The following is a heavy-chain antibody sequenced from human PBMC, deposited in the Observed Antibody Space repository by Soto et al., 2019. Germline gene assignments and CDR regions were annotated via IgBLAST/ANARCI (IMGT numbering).Heavy chain of an antibody. Sequence: SSVKVSCKASGYTFTGYYMHWVRQAPGQGREWMGWINPNSGGTNYAQKFQGRVTMTRDTSISTAYMELSRLRSDDTAVYYCARELGNAVTDYYYGMDVWGQGTTVTVSS. V-gene: IGHV1-2*02. J-gene: IGHJ6*02. CDR1: GYTFTGYY. CDR2: INPNSGGT. D-gene: IGHD4-4*01. CDR3: ARELGNAVTDYYYGMDV.